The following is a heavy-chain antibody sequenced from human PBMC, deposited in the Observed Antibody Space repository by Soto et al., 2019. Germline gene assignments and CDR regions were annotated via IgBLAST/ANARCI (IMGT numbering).Heavy chain of an antibody. Sequence: PGGSLRLSCAASGFTFSSYAMHWVRQAPGKGLEWVAVISYDGSNKYYADSVKGRFTISRDNSKNTLYLQMNSLRAEDTAVYYCARDGGYCSGGSCYSTRYYYYYGMDAWGQGTTVTVSS. V-gene: IGHV3-30-3*01. CDR1: GFTFSSYA. CDR3: ARDGGYCSGGSCYSTRYYYYYGMDA. D-gene: IGHD2-15*01. J-gene: IGHJ6*02. CDR2: ISYDGSNK.